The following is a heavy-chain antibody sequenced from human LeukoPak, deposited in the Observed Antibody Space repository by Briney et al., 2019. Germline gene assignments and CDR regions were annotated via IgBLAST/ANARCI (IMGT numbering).Heavy chain of an antibody. CDR2: IWYDGSNK. CDR3: ARGYSGSYSGFDY. Sequence: GGSLRLFCAASGFTFSSYGMHWVRQAPGKGLEWVAVIWYDGSNKYYADSVKGRFTISRDNSKNTLYLQMNSLRAEDTAVYYCARGYSGSYSGFDYWGQGTLVTVSS. D-gene: IGHD1-26*01. CDR1: GFTFSSYG. V-gene: IGHV3-33*01. J-gene: IGHJ4*02.